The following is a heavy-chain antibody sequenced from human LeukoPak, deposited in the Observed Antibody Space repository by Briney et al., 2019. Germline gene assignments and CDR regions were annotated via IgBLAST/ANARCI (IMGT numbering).Heavy chain of an antibody. CDR1: GYSFTSYW. Sequence: GESLRISCKASGYSFTSYWIGWVRQIPGKGLEWMGIIYPGDSDTRYSPSFQGQVTISADKSISTAYLQWSSLKASDTAMYYCARQHDFWSGYDWFDPWGQGTLVTVSS. CDR2: IYPGDSDT. J-gene: IGHJ5*02. D-gene: IGHD3-3*01. V-gene: IGHV5-51*01. CDR3: ARQHDFWSGYDWFDP.